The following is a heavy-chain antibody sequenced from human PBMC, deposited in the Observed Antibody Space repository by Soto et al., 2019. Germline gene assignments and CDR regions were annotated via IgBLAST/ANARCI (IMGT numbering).Heavy chain of an antibody. Sequence: GGSLRLSCAASGFTFSSYAMHWVRQAPEKGLVWVARINGDGSNTSYADSVTGRFTISRDSAKNTLYLQMNSLRAEDTAVYYCATDVAAAGRDWGQGTLVTVSS. CDR2: INGDGSNT. J-gene: IGHJ4*02. V-gene: IGHV3-74*01. CDR1: GFTFSSYA. CDR3: ATDVAAAGRD. D-gene: IGHD6-13*01.